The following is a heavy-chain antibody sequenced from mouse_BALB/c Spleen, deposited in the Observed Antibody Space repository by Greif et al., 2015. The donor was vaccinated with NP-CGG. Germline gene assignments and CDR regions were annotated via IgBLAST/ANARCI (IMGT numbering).Heavy chain of an antibody. CDR3: ARERSMITYYFDY. V-gene: IGHV2-9*02. D-gene: IGHD2-4*01. J-gene: IGHJ2*01. CDR1: GFSLTSYG. Sequence: VKLVESGPGLVAPSQSLSITCTVSGFSLTSYGVHWVRQPPGKGLEWLGVIWAGGGTNYNSALMSRLSISKDNSKSQVFLKMNSLQTDDTAMYYCARERSMITYYFDYWGQGTTLTVSS. CDR2: IWAGGGT.